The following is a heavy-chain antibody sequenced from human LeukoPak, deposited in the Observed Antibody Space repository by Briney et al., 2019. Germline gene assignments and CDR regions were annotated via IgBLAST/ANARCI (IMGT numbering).Heavy chain of an antibody. CDR3: ARGDDFWDFDY. V-gene: IGHV3-48*04. CDR1: GFTFSSYS. J-gene: IGHJ4*02. CDR2: ISSSSSTI. Sequence: GGSLRLSCAASGFTFSSYSMNWVRQAPGKGLEWVSYISSSSSTIYYADSVKGRFTISRDNAKNSLYLQMNSLRAEDTAVYYCARGDDFWDFDYWGQGTLVTVSS. D-gene: IGHD3-3*01.